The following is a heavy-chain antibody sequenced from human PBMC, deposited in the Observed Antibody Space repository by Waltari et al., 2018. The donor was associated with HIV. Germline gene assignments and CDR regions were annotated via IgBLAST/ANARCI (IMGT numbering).Heavy chain of an antibody. V-gene: IGHV4-34*02. J-gene: IGHJ5*02. D-gene: IGHD2-15*01. CDR3: AREKSRASKWYGIFYYDA. Sequence: QVQLQQWGAGLLKPSETLSLTCAVYGGTFSGYYWTWIRQAPGKGLGWIGEINHSGKTNYQPSLKSRLTLSVDTAKNQVSLRMKSVTGADTARYYCAREKSRASKWYGIFYYDAWGQGTLVSVPS. CDR2: INHSGKT. CDR1: GGTFSGYY.